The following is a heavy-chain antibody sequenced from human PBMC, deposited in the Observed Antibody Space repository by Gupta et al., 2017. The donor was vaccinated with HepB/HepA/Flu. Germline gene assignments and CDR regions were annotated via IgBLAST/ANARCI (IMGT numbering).Heavy chain of an antibody. CDR1: GYTFTSYD. CDR2: MNPNSGNT. D-gene: IGHD1-26*01. J-gene: IGHJ4*02. Sequence: QVQLVQSGAEVKKPGASVKVSCKASGYTFTSYDINWVRQATGQGLEWMGWMNPNSGNTGYAQKFQGRVTITRNTSISTAYMELSSLRSEDTAVYYCAREAVGGSYFPFHFDYWGQGTLVTVSS. V-gene: IGHV1-8*03. CDR3: AREAVGGSYFPFHFDY.